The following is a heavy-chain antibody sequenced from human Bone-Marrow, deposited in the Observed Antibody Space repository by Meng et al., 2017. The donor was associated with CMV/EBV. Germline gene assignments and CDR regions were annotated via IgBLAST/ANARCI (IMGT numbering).Heavy chain of an antibody. CDR3: TREAPSYYYYGMDV. Sequence: GGSLRLSCTASGFTFGDYAMSWVRQAPGKGLEWVGFIRSKAYGGTTEYAASVKGRFTISRDDSKSIVYLQMNSLKTEDTAVYYCTREAPSYYYYGMDVWGQGTTVTVSS. V-gene: IGHV3-49*04. J-gene: IGHJ6*02. CDR1: GFTFGDYA. CDR2: IRSKAYGGTT.